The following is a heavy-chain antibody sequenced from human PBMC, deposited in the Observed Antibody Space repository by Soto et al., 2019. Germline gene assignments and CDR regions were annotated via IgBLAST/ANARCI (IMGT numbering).Heavy chain of an antibody. CDR3: AKDDNPYCGGDCPYFQH. CDR1: GFTFSSYA. D-gene: IGHD2-21*02. V-gene: IGHV3-23*01. J-gene: IGHJ1*01. Sequence: GSLRLSCAASGFTFSSYAMSWVRQAPGKGLEWVSAISGSGGSTYYADSVKGRFTISRDNSKNTPYLQMNSLRAEDTAVYYCAKDDNPYCGGDCPYFQHWGQGTLVTVSS. CDR2: ISGSGGST.